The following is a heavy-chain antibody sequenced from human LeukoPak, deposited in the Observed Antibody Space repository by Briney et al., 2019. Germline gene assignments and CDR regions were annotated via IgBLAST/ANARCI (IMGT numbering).Heavy chain of an antibody. CDR2: IIPIFGTA. CDR3: AATITMIVPPKFDY. Sequence: SVKVSCKASGGTFSSYAISWVRQAPGQGLEWMGGIIPIFGTANYAQKFQGRVTITTDESTSTAYMELSSLRSETTAVYYCAATITMIVPPKFDYWGQGTLVTVSS. J-gene: IGHJ4*02. V-gene: IGHV1-69*05. CDR1: GGTFSSYA. D-gene: IGHD3-22*01.